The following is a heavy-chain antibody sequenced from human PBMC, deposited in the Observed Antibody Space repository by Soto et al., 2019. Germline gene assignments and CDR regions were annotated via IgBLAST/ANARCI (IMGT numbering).Heavy chain of an antibody. D-gene: IGHD2-15*01. CDR3: ASYVYCSGGSYYSSFDY. CDR2: NIPSFGTA. V-gene: IGHV1-69*06. CDR1: GGTFSRYA. Sequence: QVQLVQSGAEVKKPGSSVKVSCKASGGTFSRYAISWLRQAPGQGLEWRGGNIPSFGTANYAQKFQGRVTITADKSTHTGYMELSSLRADDTAVYHCASYVYCSGGSYYSSFDYLGEVTLVAVCS. J-gene: IGHJ4*02.